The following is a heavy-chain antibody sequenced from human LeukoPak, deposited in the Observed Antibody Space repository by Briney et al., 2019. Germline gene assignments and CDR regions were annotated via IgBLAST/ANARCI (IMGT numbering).Heavy chain of an antibody. CDR1: GFTFSSYG. CDR2: IRYDGSGK. D-gene: IGHD3-16*02. V-gene: IGHV3-30*02. J-gene: IGHJ5*02. Sequence: GGSLRLSCAASGFTFSSYGMHWVRQAPGKGLEWVAFIRYDGSGKYYADSVKGRFTISRDNSRNSLYLQMNSLRAEDTAVYYCALGYTDWFDPWGQGTLVTVSS. CDR3: ALGYTDWFDP.